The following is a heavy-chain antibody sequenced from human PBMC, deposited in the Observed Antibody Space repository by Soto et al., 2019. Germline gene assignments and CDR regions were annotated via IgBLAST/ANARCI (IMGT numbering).Heavy chain of an antibody. J-gene: IGHJ6*02. CDR3: AINADV. CDR2: IYNSGS. CDR1: GASISGHF. Sequence: PSETLSLTCTVSGASISGHFWSWIRQPPGKGLEWIAYIYNSGSNYNPSLKSRVTISVDTSNNHLYLKLSSVIAADSAVYYCAINADVWGQGTTVTVSS. V-gene: IGHV4-59*08.